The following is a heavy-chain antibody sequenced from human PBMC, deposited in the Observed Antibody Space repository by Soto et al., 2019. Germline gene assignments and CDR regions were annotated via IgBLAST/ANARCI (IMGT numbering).Heavy chain of an antibody. CDR2: INGYNGHT. Sequence: QVHLVQSGPEVKMPGASLKVSCKASGYTFTSYGITWVRQAPGQGLEWMGWINGYNGHTKYAQKLQGRVTMTTDTSTSTAFMELRSLRSDDTAVYYCARDHGMCLSYYYYGMDVWGQGTTVSVSS. CDR3: ARDHGMCLSYYYYGMDV. V-gene: IGHV1-18*01. J-gene: IGHJ6*02. CDR1: GYTFTSYG. D-gene: IGHD1-1*01.